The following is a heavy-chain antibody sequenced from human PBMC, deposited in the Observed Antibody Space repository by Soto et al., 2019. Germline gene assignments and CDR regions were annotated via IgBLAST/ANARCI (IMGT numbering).Heavy chain of an antibody. CDR1: GFTFSSYA. Sequence: GGSLRLSCAASGFTFSSYATSWVRQAPGKGLEWVSAISGSGGSTYYADSVKGRFTISRDNSKNTLYLQMNSLRAEDTAVYYCAKDNTPMITFGGVIAGDAFDIWGQGTMVTVSS. CDR3: AKDNTPMITFGGVIAGDAFDI. J-gene: IGHJ3*02. CDR2: ISGSGGST. V-gene: IGHV3-23*01. D-gene: IGHD3-16*02.